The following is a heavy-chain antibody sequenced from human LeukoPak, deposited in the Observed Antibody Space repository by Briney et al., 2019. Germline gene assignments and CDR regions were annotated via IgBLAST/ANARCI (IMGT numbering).Heavy chain of an antibody. Sequence: SETLSLTCTVSGGSISSYYRSWIRQPAGKGLEWIGRIYTSGSTNYNPSLKSRVTMSVDTSKNQFSLKLSSVTAADTAVYYCASESAKTRAYGSGRNYYYYYGMDVWGQGTTVTVSS. D-gene: IGHD3-10*01. J-gene: IGHJ6*02. CDR2: IYTSGST. V-gene: IGHV4-4*07. CDR1: GGSISSYY. CDR3: ASESAKTRAYGSGRNYYYYYGMDV.